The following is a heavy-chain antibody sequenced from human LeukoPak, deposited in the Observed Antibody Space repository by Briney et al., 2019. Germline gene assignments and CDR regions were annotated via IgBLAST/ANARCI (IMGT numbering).Heavy chain of an antibody. CDR3: RASGSGSYYFDH. CDR2: IKQDGSEK. D-gene: IGHD1-26*01. CDR1: GFTFSSYW. V-gene: IGHV3-7*03. J-gene: IGHJ4*02. Sequence: GGSLRLSCAASGFTFSSYWMSWVRQAPGKGLEWVANIKQDGSEKYYVDSVKGRFTISRDNAKNSLYLQMNSLRAEDTAVYYCRASGSGSYYFDHWGQGTLVTVSS.